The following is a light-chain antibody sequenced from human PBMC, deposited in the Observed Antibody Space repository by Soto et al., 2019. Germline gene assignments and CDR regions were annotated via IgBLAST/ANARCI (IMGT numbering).Light chain of an antibody. CDR2: NNN. J-gene: IGLJ3*02. CDR1: SSNIGSDS. CDR3: EAWDGSLNGWV. Sequence: QSVLTQPPSASGTPGQRVTISCSGSSSNIGSDSVNWYQQLPGTAPKLLIYNNNQRPSGVPDRFSGSKSGTSASLAISGLQSEDEADYYCEAWDGSLNGWVFGGGTKGTVL. V-gene: IGLV1-44*01.